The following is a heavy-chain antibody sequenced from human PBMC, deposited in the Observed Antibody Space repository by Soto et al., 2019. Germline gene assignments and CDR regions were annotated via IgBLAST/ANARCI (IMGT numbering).Heavy chain of an antibody. CDR2: INHGGST. Sequence: QVQLQQWGAGLLKPSETLSLTCAVYGGSFSGYYWSWIRQPPGKGLEWIGEINHGGSTNYNPSLKRRVPLSVDTSKTQFSLKGPSVTAADTAVYYWGRGKICSNDGCYSWFAPWGRGTPVTVSS. CDR1: GGSFSGYY. D-gene: IGHD2-15*01. V-gene: IGHV4-34*01. J-gene: IGHJ5*02. CDR3: GRGKICSNDGCYSWFAP.